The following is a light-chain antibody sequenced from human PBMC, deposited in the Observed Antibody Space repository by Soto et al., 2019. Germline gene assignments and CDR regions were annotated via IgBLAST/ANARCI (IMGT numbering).Light chain of an antibody. CDR3: AVWDDNLKGVV. V-gene: IGLV1-36*01. Sequence: QSVLTQPPSVSEAPRQRVTISCSGSWSNIGNNAVNWYQQLPGKAPKLLIYYDDLLSSGVSDRFSGSKSGTSASLAISGLQSEDEADYYCAVWDDNLKGVVFGGGTKLTVL. CDR2: YDD. J-gene: IGLJ2*01. CDR1: WSNIGNNA.